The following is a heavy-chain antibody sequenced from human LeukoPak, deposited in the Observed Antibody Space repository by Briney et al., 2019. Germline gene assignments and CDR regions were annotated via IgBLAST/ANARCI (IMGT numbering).Heavy chain of an antibody. V-gene: IGHV3-30*07. J-gene: IGHJ5*02. CDR1: GFTFSSYA. CDR3: AKGLKTTVTTVGFDP. D-gene: IGHD4-17*01. Sequence: GGSLRLSCAASGFTFSSYAMHWVRQAPGKGLEWVAVISYDGSNKYYADSVKGRFTISRDNSKNTLYLQMNSLRAEDTAVYYCAKGLKTTVTTVGFDPWGQGTLVTVSS. CDR2: ISYDGSNK.